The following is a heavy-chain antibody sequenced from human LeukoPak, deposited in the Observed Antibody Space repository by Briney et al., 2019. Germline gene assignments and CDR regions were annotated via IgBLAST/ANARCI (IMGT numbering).Heavy chain of an antibody. CDR2: VSPYNGNT. J-gene: IGHJ4*02. CDR1: GYTFTDYD. D-gene: IGHD3-10*01. Sequence: ASVRVSCKTSGYTFTDYDISWVRQAPGQGLEWMGRVSPYNGNTYYSQRFQDRVIITKDTSTGTAYMDLRDLRTDDTAMYYCARRGRFRGAVDYWGQGTLVTVSS. V-gene: IGHV1-18*01. CDR3: ARRGRFRGAVDY.